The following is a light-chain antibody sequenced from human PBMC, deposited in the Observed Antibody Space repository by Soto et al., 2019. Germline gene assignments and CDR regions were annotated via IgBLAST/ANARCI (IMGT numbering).Light chain of an antibody. CDR3: QQYHRSSRT. CDR1: QSLNNY. Sequence: DIQMTQSPSTLSASVGDRVTITCRASQSLNNYLAWYQQKPGKAPKLLIYDASTLERGVPSRFGGTGSGTEFTLTISSLQTDDFATYYCQQYHRSSRTFGQGTRLEIK. V-gene: IGKV1-5*01. CDR2: DAS. J-gene: IGKJ5*01.